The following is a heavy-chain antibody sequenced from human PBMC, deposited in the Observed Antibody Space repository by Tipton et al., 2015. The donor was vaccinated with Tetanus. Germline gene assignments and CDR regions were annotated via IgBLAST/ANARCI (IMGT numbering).Heavy chain of an antibody. Sequence: SLRLSCAASGFTFSSYSMTWVRQSPGKGLEWVSAISASGDSTYYADFVKGRFIISRDTSKNTLYLQMNSLRAEDTAVYYCARSASPFDYWGQGTLVPVSS. J-gene: IGHJ4*02. CDR1: GFTFSSYS. CDR2: ISASGDST. V-gene: IGHV3-23*01. CDR3: ARSASPFDY.